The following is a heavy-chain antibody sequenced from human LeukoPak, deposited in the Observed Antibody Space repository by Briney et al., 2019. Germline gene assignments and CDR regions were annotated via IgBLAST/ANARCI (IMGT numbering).Heavy chain of an antibody. J-gene: IGHJ4*02. CDR1: GGSISSYY. CDR3: ARDPGDRFDY. Sequence: SETLSLTCTVSGGSISSYYWSWIRQPPGKGLEWIGYIYYSGSTNYNPSLKSRVTISVDTSKNQFSLKLSSVTAADTAVYYCARDPGDRFDYWGQGTLVTVSS. V-gene: IGHV4-59*01. CDR2: IYYSGST. D-gene: IGHD4-17*01.